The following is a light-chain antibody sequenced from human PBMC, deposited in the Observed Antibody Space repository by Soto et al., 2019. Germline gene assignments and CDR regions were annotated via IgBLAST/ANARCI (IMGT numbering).Light chain of an antibody. CDR3: SSYTNINTRACV. CDR1: SGDIGSYNR. Sequence: QSALTQPASVSGSPGQSITISCTGTSGDIGSYNRVSWYQQHPGKAPKLIIYEVTDRPSGVSHRFSGSKSGKTVSRTISGLQAEDEAEYYCSSYTNINTRACVFGTGTKLTVL. V-gene: IGLV2-14*01. J-gene: IGLJ1*01. CDR2: EVT.